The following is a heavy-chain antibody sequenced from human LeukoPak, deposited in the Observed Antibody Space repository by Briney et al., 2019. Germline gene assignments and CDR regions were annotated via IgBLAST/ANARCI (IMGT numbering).Heavy chain of an antibody. D-gene: IGHD3-22*01. CDR1: GFTFSSYG. CDR2: ISYDGSNK. CDR3: ARDHYDSSGYYYPFDY. J-gene: IGHJ4*02. V-gene: IGHV3-30*03. Sequence: GGSLRLSCAASGFTFSSYGMHWVRQAPGKGLEWVAVISYDGSNKYYADSVKGRFTISRDNSKNTLYLQMNSLRAEDTAVYYCARDHYDSSGYYYPFDYWGQGTLVTVSS.